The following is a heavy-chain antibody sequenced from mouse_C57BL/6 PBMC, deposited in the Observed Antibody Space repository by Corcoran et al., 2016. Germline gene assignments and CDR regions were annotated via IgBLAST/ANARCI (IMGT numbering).Heavy chain of an antibody. CDR1: GYSFTSYY. CDR3: ARWGYYGNYGYAMDY. Sequence: QVQLQQSGPELVKPGASVKISCKASGYSFTSYYIHWVKQRPGQGLEWIGWIYPGSGNTKYNEKFKGKATLTADTSSSTAYMQLSSLTSEDSAVYYCARWGYYGNYGYAMDYWGQGTSVTVSS. J-gene: IGHJ4*01. V-gene: IGHV1-66*01. D-gene: IGHD2-1*01. CDR2: IYPGSGNT.